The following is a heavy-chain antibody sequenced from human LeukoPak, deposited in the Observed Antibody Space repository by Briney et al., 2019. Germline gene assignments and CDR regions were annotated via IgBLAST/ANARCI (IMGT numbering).Heavy chain of an antibody. CDR2: IIPIFGTA. Sequence: EASVKVSCKASVGTFISYAISSVRQAPGQGLEWMGGIIPIFGTANYAQKFQGRVTITADESTSTAYMEMSSLRSEDTAVYYCARDLPFGGYSYGWKGWFDPWGQGTLVTVSS. D-gene: IGHD5-18*01. J-gene: IGHJ5*02. CDR3: ARDLPFGGYSYGWKGWFDP. V-gene: IGHV1-69*13. CDR1: VGTFISYA.